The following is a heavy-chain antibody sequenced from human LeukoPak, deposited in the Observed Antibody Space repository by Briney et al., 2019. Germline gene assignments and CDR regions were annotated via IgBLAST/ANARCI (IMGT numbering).Heavy chain of an antibody. J-gene: IGHJ3*01. Sequence: PGGSLRLSCGASGFTFSSYAMSWVRQAPGKGLEWVSAISGSGGSTYYADSVKGWFTISRDNSKNTLYLQMNSLRAEDTAVYYCANNIAAAGFWGQGTMVTVSS. V-gene: IGHV3-23*01. CDR2: ISGSGGST. CDR1: GFTFSSYA. CDR3: ANNIAAAGF. D-gene: IGHD6-13*01.